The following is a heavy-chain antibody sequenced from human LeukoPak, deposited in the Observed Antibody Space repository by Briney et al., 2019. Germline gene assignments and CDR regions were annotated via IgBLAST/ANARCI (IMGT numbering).Heavy chain of an antibody. J-gene: IGHJ4*02. Sequence: GGSLRLSCAASRFNFSNYWMNWVRQAPGKGLEWVANIKQDGSEKYYVDSVKGRFTISRDNAKNSLYLQMNSLRAEDTAVYYCARKNSLDYWGQGTLVTVSS. CDR1: RFNFSNYW. CDR3: ARKNSLDY. CDR2: IKQDGSEK. V-gene: IGHV3-7*01. D-gene: IGHD1/OR15-1a*01.